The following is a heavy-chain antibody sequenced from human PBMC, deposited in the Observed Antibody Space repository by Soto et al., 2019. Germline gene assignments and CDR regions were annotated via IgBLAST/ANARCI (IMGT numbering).Heavy chain of an antibody. V-gene: IGHV1-24*01. CDR3: ATDPPSRVEDFQH. J-gene: IGHJ1*01. CDR2: FDPEDGET. D-gene: IGHD3-3*01. CDR1: GYTLTELS. Sequence: ASVKVSCKVSGYTLTELSMHWVRQAPGKELEWMGGFDPEDGETIYAQKFQGRVTMTEDTSTDTAYMELSSLRSEDTAVYYCATDPPSRVEDFQHWGQGTLVTVSS.